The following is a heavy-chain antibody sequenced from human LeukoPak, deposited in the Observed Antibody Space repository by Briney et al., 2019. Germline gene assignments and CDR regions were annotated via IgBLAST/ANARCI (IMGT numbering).Heavy chain of an antibody. CDR1: GSSISSSSYY. J-gene: IGHJ4*02. V-gene: IGHV4-39*07. D-gene: IGHD4-17*01. Sequence: SETLSLTCTVSGSSISSSSYYWGWIRQPPGKGLEWIGSIYYSGSTYYNPSLKSRVTISVDTSKNQFSLKLSSVTAADTAVYYCARGRGDYGDYMDSWGQGTLVTVSS. CDR3: ARGRGDYGDYMDS. CDR2: IYYSGST.